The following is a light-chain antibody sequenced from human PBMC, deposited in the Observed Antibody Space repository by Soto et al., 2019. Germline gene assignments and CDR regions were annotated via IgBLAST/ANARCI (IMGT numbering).Light chain of an antibody. CDR3: SSYAGSNKSG. V-gene: IGLV2-8*01. Sequence: QSVLTQPPSASGSPGQSVTISCTGTSSDVGGYNYVSWYQQHPGKAPKLMIYEVSKRPSGVPDRFSGSKSGNTASLTVSGLQHEDEADYYCSSYAGSNKSGFXTGTKVTVL. J-gene: IGLJ1*01. CDR2: EVS. CDR1: SSDVGGYNY.